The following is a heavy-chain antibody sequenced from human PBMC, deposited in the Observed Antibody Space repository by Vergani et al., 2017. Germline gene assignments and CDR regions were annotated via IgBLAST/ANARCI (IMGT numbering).Heavy chain of an antibody. Sequence: EVQLVETGGGLIQPGGSLRLSCAASGFTFSSYAMSWVRQAPGKGLEWVSAISGSGGSTYYADSVKGRFTISRDNSKNTLYLQMNSLRAEDTAVYYCARGGIAVAGTEYDYWGQGTLVTVSS. CDR3: ARGGIAVAGTEYDY. J-gene: IGHJ4*02. CDR2: ISGSGGST. V-gene: IGHV3-23*04. D-gene: IGHD6-19*01. CDR1: GFTFSSYA.